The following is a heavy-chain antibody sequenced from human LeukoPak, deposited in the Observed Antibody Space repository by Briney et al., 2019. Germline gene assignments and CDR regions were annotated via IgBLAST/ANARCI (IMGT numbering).Heavy chain of an antibody. Sequence: PSETLSLTCSVSGASVTTYPYYWTWLRQPPGKGLEWIGSVTYTGNTFYNPSLQSRVTIPIDASKNQFSLNLSSVTAADTAIYFCARTPTGFPNWFDSWGRGTPVTVSS. CDR1: GASVTTYPYY. D-gene: IGHD3-9*01. CDR3: ARTPTGFPNWFDS. V-gene: IGHV4-39*07. CDR2: VTYTGNT. J-gene: IGHJ5*01.